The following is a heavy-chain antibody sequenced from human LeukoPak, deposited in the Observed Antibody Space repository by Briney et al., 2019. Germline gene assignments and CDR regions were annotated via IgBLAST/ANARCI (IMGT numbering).Heavy chain of an antibody. D-gene: IGHD3-10*01. J-gene: IGHJ5*02. V-gene: IGHV1-69*13. Sequence: SVKVSCKASGYTFTSYAMHWVRQAPGQGLEWMGGIIPIFGTANYAQKFQGRVTITADESTSTAYMELSSLRSEDTAVYYCARSPLGVITMVRGVINDNWFDPWGQGTLVTVSS. CDR2: IIPIFGTA. CDR3: ARSPLGVITMVRGVINDNWFDP. CDR1: GYTFTSYA.